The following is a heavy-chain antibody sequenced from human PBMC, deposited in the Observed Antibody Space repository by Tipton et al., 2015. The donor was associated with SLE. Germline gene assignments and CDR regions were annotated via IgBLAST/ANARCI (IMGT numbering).Heavy chain of an antibody. V-gene: IGHV3-21*01. CDR2: ISSTSSYT. J-gene: IGHJ6*04. CDR3: ARDGRGDYPKGVMDV. CDR1: GFTLSVYS. Sequence: SLRLSCVAPGFTLSVYSMTWVRQAPGKGLEWVSFISSTSSYTFYADSVKGRFTISRDNAKNSLFLQMNSLRAEDTAVYYCARDGRGDYPKGVMDVWGKGTTVTVSS. D-gene: IGHD4-17*01.